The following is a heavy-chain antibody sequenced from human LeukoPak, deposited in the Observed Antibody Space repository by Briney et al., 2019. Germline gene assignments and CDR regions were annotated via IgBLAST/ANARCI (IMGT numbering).Heavy chain of an antibody. CDR3: AGRETGIWETYYYGSGSSRGAYFDY. CDR2: IYYSGST. Sequence: SETLSLTCTVSGGSISSSSYYWGWIRRPPGKGLEWIGSIYYSGSTYYNPSLKSRVTISVDTSKNQFSLKLSSVTAADTAVYYCAGRETGIWETYYYGSGSSRGAYFDYWGQGTLVTVSS. CDR1: GGSISSSSYY. V-gene: IGHV4-39*01. J-gene: IGHJ4*02. D-gene: IGHD3-10*01.